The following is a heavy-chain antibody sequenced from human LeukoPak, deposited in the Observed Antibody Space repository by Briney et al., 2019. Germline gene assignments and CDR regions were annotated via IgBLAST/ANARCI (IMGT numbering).Heavy chain of an antibody. CDR1: GGSFNDYF. Sequence: PSETLSLSCAVYGGSFNDYFWTWIRQPPGEGLEWIGEINHSGSTNYNPSLKSRVTISVDTSKNHFSLKLSSVTAADTAVYYCARRSRVAVAGILYFDPWGQGTLVTVSS. CDR2: INHSGST. CDR3: ARRSRVAVAGILYFDP. V-gene: IGHV4-34*01. D-gene: IGHD6-19*01. J-gene: IGHJ5*02.